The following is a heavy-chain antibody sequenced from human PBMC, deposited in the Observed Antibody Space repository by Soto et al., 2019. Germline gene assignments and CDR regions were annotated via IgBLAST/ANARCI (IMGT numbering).Heavy chain of an antibody. CDR1: GGSISSGDYS. D-gene: IGHD4-17*01. V-gene: IGHV4-30-2*01. Sequence: PSETLSLTCAVSGGSISSGDYSWNWIRQPPGKGLEWIGYIYYGGSTYYNPSLQSRVTMSVDRSRNQFSLKLNSVTAADTAVYYCVTWGATVTAAAGFDYWGQGTLVTVSS. CDR2: IYYGGST. J-gene: IGHJ4*02. CDR3: VTWGATVTAAAGFDY.